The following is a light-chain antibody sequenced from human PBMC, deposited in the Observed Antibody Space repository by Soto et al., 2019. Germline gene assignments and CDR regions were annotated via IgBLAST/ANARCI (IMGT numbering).Light chain of an antibody. CDR1: QGINKF. Sequence: IQLTQSPSSLSASVGDRVTITCRASQGINKFLAWYQQRPGKAPQLLVYGASTLQSGVPSRFSGSGSGTDFTLTISSLQPEDVATYYCQQLTNFRFTFGQGTKLDI. CDR2: GAS. CDR3: QQLTNFRFT. J-gene: IGKJ2*01. V-gene: IGKV1-9*01.